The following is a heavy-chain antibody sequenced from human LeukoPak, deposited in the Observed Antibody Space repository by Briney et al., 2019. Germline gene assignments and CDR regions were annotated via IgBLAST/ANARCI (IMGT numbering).Heavy chain of an antibody. CDR2: INPNSGGT. Sequence: ASVKVSCKASGYTFTGYHMHWVRQAPGQGLEWMGWINPNSGGTNYAQKFQGRVTMTRDTSISTAYMELSRLRSDDTAVYYCARVRAVAGNSVWFDPWGQGTLVTVSS. CDR1: GYTFTGYH. CDR3: ARVRAVAGNSVWFDP. J-gene: IGHJ5*02. V-gene: IGHV1-2*02. D-gene: IGHD6-19*01.